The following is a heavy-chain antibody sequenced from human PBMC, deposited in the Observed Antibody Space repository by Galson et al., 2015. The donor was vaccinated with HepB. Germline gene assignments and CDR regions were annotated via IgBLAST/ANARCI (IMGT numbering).Heavy chain of an antibody. J-gene: IGHJ4*02. V-gene: IGHV6-1*01. Sequence: CAISGDSVSSNSAAWNWIRQSPSRGLEWLGRTYYRSKWYNDYAVSVKSRITINPDTSKNQFSLQLNSVTPEDTAVYYCARGGRGYCSSTSCFFDYWGQGTLVTVSS. CDR3: ARGGRGYCSSTSCFFDY. CDR2: TYYRSKWYN. D-gene: IGHD2-2*01. CDR1: GDSVSSNSAA.